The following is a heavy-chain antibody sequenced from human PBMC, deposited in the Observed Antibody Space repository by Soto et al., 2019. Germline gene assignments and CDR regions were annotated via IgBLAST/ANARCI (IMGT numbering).Heavy chain of an antibody. J-gene: IGHJ6*02. CDR2: IYSTGGT. CDR3: TRGLSGTALDI. CDR1: GDSIGRFY. D-gene: IGHD1-26*01. V-gene: IGHV4-4*07. Sequence: SETLSLTCNVSGDSIGRFYWSWIRQSAEKGLEWIGRIYSTGGTAYNPALKGRITISLDRSNNHVSLEMNSVTAADTAVYFCTRGLSGTALDIWGRGTRVTVSS.